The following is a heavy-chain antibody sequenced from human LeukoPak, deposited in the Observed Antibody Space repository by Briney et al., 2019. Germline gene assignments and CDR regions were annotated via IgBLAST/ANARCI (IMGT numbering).Heavy chain of an antibody. J-gene: IGHJ4*02. CDR3: ARDLRQLSDYFDY. D-gene: IGHD1-1*01. Sequence: GASVKVSCKPSGYTFTGYYIHWVRQAPGQGLEWMGWINPYSGGTEYAQKFQGRVTMTRDTSVSTAYMEVISLAFDDTAVYYCARDLRQLSDYFDYWGQGTLVTVSS. CDR1: GYTFTGYY. CDR2: INPYSGGT. V-gene: IGHV1-2*02.